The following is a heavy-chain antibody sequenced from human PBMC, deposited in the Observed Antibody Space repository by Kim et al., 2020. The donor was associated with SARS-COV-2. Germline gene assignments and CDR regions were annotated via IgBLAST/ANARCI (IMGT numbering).Heavy chain of an antibody. J-gene: IGHJ6*02. CDR3: AKAVSVVRGDLYYYGMDV. CDR2: ISGSGGST. Sequence: GGCLRLSCAASGFTFSSYAMSWVRQAPGKGLEWVSAISGSGGSTYYADSVKGRFTISRDNSKNTLYLQMNSLRAEDTAVYYCAKAVSVVRGDLYYYGMDVWGQGTTVTVSS. V-gene: IGHV3-23*01. D-gene: IGHD3-10*01. CDR1: GFTFSSYA.